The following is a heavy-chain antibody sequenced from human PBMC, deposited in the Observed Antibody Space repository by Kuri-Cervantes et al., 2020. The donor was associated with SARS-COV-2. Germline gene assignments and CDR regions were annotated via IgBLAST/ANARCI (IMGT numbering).Heavy chain of an antibody. V-gene: IGHV3-53*01. CDR2: IYSGGST. Sequence: GESLKISCAVSGGSISSSNWWSWVRQPPGKGLEWVSVIYSGGSTYYADSVKGRFTISRDNSKNTLYLQMNSLRAEDTAVYYCARRITMVRVAWVYFDYWGQGTLVTVSS. CDR3: ARRITMVRVAWVYFDY. J-gene: IGHJ4*02. D-gene: IGHD3-10*01. CDR1: GGSISSSNW.